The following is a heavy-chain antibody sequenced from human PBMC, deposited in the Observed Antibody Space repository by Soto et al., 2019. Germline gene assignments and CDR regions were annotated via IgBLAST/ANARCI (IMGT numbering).Heavy chain of an antibody. CDR3: AKDSFRGVTIPPSYFYCGMDV. CDR1: GFMFSSFG. D-gene: IGHD3-10*01. Sequence: QVQLVESGGGVVQPGRSLRLSCVASGFMFSSFGMHWVRQAPGKGLEWVAIISYDGNKKYYADSVKGRLTISRDNSKNMLHLQMNSLRAEDTAVYYCAKDSFRGVTIPPSYFYCGMDVWGQGTTVTVSS. V-gene: IGHV3-30*18. CDR2: ISYDGNKK. J-gene: IGHJ6*02.